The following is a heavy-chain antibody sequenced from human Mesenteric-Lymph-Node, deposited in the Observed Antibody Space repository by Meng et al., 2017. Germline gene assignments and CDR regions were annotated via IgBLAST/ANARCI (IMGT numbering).Heavy chain of an antibody. D-gene: IGHD3-22*01. V-gene: IGHV4-31*02. CDR2: IYYSGGT. CDR3: ARVSSWHSSGYYFDN. CDR1: GGSIDTDGFY. J-gene: IGHJ4*02. Sequence: SCTVSGGSIDTDGFYWTGIRQYPGKGLEWIGYIYYSGGTYYNPSLKSRVYMAVDTSKSQFSLNLGSMTAADTAVYYCARVSSWHSSGYYFDNWGQGTLVTVSS.